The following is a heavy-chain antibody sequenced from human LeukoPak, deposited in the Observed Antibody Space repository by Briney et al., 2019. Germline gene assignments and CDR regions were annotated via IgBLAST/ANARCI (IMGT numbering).Heavy chain of an antibody. J-gene: IGHJ4*02. CDR1: GYSISSGYY. CDR3: ARGDYYGSGSLGY. D-gene: IGHD3-10*01. CDR2: IYHSGST. V-gene: IGHV4-38-2*02. Sequence: SETLSLTCTVSGYSISSGYYWGWIRQPPGKGLEWIGSIYHSGSTYYNPSLKSRVTISVDTSKNQFSLKLSSVTAADTAVYYCARGDYYGSGSLGYWGQGTLVTVSS.